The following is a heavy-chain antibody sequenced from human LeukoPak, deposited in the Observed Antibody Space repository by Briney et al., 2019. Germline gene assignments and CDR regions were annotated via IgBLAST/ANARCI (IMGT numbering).Heavy chain of an antibody. Sequence: PPGGSLRLSCAASGFTFDDYAMHWVRQAPGKGLEWVSGISWNSGSIGYADSVKGRFTISRDNAKNSLYLQMNSLRAEDTALYYWKKDTGVFGSGYYDYWGQGTLVTVSS. D-gene: IGHD3-3*01. J-gene: IGHJ4*02. V-gene: IGHV3-9*01. CDR2: ISWNSGSI. CDR1: GFTFDDYA. CDR3: KKDTGVFGSGYYDY.